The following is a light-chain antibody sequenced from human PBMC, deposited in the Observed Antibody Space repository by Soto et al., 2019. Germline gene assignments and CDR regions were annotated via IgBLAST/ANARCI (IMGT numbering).Light chain of an antibody. Sequence: QSALTQPRSVSGSPGQSVTISCTGTSSDVGGYNYVSWYQQHPGKAPKLMIYDVSKRLSGAPDRFSGSKSGNTASLTISGLQAEDEADYYCCSYAGSYTFEVFGTGTKVTVL. CDR1: SSDVGGYNY. CDR2: DVS. J-gene: IGLJ1*01. V-gene: IGLV2-11*01. CDR3: CSYAGSYTFEV.